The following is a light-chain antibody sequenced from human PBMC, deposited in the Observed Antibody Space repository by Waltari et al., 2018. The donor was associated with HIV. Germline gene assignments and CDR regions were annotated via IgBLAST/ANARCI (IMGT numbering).Light chain of an antibody. Sequence: DIQMTQSPTIVSASVADTFTITCRASRGINMWLAWYQQKPGKAPKVLMYKASILVDGVPSRFSGSGSVTEFTLTITGLQPDDFATYYCHDYGTPFHPFGQGTKV. V-gene: IGKV1-5*03. CDR2: KAS. CDR3: HDYGTPFHP. CDR1: RGINMW. J-gene: IGKJ1*01.